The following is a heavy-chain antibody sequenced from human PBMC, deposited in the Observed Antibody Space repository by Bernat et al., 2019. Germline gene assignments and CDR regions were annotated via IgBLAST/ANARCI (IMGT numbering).Heavy chain of an antibody. D-gene: IGHD6-19*01. J-gene: IGHJ4*02. CDR3: ARDSSGWYGNYFDY. V-gene: IGHV3-48*01. Sequence: EVQLVESGGGLVQPGGSLRLSCAASGFTLSSYSMNWVRQAPGKGLEWVSYISSSSSTIYYADSVKGRFTISRDNAKNSLYLQMNSLRAEDTAVYYCARDSSGWYGNYFDYWGQGTLVTVSS. CDR2: ISSSSSTI. CDR1: GFTLSSYS.